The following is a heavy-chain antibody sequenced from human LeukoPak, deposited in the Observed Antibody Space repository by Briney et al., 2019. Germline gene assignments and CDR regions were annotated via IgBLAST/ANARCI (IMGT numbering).Heavy chain of an antibody. CDR3: ASQAVTYYYDSSGYPGAEYFQH. J-gene: IGHJ1*01. V-gene: IGHV4-59*08. CDR1: GGSFSGYY. D-gene: IGHD3-22*01. CDR2: IYYTGNT. Sequence: SETLSLTCAVYGGSFSGYYWSWIRQPPGKGLEWIGYIYYTGNTNYNPSLKSRVTISVDTSKNQFSLKLSSVTAADTAVYYCASQAVTYYYDSSGYPGAEYFQHWGQGTLVTVSS.